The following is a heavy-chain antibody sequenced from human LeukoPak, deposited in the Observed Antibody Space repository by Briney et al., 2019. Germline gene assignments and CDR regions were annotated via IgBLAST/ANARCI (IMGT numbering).Heavy chain of an antibody. CDR2: IIPIFGTA. V-gene: IGHV1-69*06. CDR3: ARSEKTYDSSGYFDY. CDR1: GGTFSSYA. Sequence: GASVRVSCKASGGTFSSYAISWVRQAPGQGLEWMGGIIPIFGTANYAQKFQGGVTITADKSTSTAYMELSSLRSEDTAVYYCARSEKTYDSSGYFDYWGQGTLVTVSS. J-gene: IGHJ4*02. D-gene: IGHD3-22*01.